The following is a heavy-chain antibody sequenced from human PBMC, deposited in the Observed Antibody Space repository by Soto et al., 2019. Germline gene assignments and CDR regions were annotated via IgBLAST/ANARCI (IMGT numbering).Heavy chain of an antibody. CDR1: GGSVSSGSFY. V-gene: IGHV4-61*01. CDR3: ANLMGAGGWFDP. J-gene: IGHJ5*02. Sequence: QVQLQESGPGLVKPSETLSLTCSVSGGSVSSGSFYWGWVRQPPGKGLEWIGYIYYIGSTNYNPSLATRVSISVDPSKNQFSLRLSSMSAADTAVYYCANLMGAGGWFDPWGQGTLVIVSS. D-gene: IGHD3-16*01. CDR2: IYYIGST.